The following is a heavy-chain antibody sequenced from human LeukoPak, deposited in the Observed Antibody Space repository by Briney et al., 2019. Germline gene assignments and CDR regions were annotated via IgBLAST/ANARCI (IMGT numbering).Heavy chain of an antibody. CDR3: ARALVAGVTLNALDI. CDR1: GFSFSSYW. Sequence: QPGGSLRLSCAASGFSFSSYWMHWVRQAPGKGLVWVARIQYDGSTTKCADSVKGRFTISRDNAKKTLYVQMNSLRAEDTAVYYCARALVAGVTLNALDIWGQGTMVTVSS. CDR2: IQYDGSTT. D-gene: IGHD2-15*01. J-gene: IGHJ3*02. V-gene: IGHV3-74*01.